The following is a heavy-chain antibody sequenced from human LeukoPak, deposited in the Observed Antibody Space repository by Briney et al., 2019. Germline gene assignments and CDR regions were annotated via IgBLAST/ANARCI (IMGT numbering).Heavy chain of an antibody. V-gene: IGHV4-61*01. CDR2: IFYSGTT. D-gene: IGHD3-22*01. J-gene: IGHJ4*02. CDR1: GYSISSGYY. Sequence: SETLSLTCTVSGYSISSGYYWSWIRQPPGKGLEWIGFIFYSGTTNYNPSLKSRVTISVDTSKNQFSLKLSSVTAADTAVYYCARGGWNKFDYWGQGTLVTVSS. CDR3: ARGGWNKFDY.